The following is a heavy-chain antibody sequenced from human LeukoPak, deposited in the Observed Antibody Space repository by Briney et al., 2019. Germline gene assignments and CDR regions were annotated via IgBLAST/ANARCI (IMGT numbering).Heavy chain of an antibody. Sequence: PSETLSLTCAVYGGSFSRYYRSWIRQPPGKGLEWIGEINHSGSTNYNPSLKSRVTISVDTSKNQFSLTLSSVTAADTAVYYCARTYCSSTSCYLRFVRDWFDPWGQGTLVTVSS. CDR2: INHSGST. V-gene: IGHV4-34*01. CDR1: GGSFSRYY. J-gene: IGHJ5*02. CDR3: ARTYCSSTSCYLRFVRDWFDP. D-gene: IGHD2-2*01.